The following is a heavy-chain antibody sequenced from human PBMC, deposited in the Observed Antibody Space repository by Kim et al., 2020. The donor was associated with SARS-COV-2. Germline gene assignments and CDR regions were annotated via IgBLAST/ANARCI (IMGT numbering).Heavy chain of an antibody. D-gene: IGHD2-2*01. V-gene: IGHV5-51*01. CDR2: IYPGDSDT. Sequence: GESLKISCKGSGYSFTSYWIGWVRQMPGKGLEWMGIIYPGDSDTRYSPSFQGQVTISADKSISTAYLQWSSLKASDTAMYYCARHGGEDIVVVPAAILETTRDYYYYGMDVWGQGTTVTVSS. J-gene: IGHJ6*02. CDR3: ARHGGEDIVVVPAAILETTRDYYYYGMDV. CDR1: GYSFTSYW.